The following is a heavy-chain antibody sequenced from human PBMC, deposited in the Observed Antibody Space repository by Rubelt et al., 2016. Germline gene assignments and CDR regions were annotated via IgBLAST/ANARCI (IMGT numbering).Heavy chain of an antibody. D-gene: IGHD6-19*01. CDR3: GRGPAALDISGFCH. CDR1: GEPLSNYL. Sequence: QVRLQQWGGGLLKASETLSLTCAVYGEPLSNYLWTWVRQSPGKGLEWIGEVSHSGGPNSIPSLEGRLPTSMDTSRNQVSLGPPSVGAGGAATDYGGRGPAALDISGFCHGGQGVPVTVSS. CDR2: VSHSGGP. J-gene: IGHJ4*02. V-gene: IGHV4-34*02.